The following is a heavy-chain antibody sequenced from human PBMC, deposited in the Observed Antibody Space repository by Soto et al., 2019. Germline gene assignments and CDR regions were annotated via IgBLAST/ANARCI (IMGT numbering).Heavy chain of an antibody. D-gene: IGHD2-21*02. Sequence: GASVKVSCKASGYTFTSYYMHWVRQAPGQGLEWMGIINPSGGSTSYAQKFQGGVTMTRDTSTSTVYMELSSLRSEDTAVYYCARDGINDIVVVTATPTPYYGMDVWGQGTTVTVSS. CDR2: INPSGGST. V-gene: IGHV1-46*01. CDR3: ARDGINDIVVVTATPTPYYGMDV. CDR1: GYTFTSYY. J-gene: IGHJ6*02.